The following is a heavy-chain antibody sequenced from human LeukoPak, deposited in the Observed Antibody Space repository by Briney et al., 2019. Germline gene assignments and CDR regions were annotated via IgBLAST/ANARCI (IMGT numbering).Heavy chain of an antibody. CDR3: ARQPSDSILSVAGNWFDP. J-gene: IGHJ5*02. D-gene: IGHD6-19*01. V-gene: IGHV4-39*01. Sequence: PSETLSLTCTVSGGSISSSSYYWGWIRQPPGKGLEWIGSIYYSGSTYYNPSLKSRVTISVDTSKNQFSLKLSSVTAADTAVYYCARQPSDSILSVAGNWFDPWGQGTLVTVSS. CDR2: IYYSGST. CDR1: GGSISSSSYY.